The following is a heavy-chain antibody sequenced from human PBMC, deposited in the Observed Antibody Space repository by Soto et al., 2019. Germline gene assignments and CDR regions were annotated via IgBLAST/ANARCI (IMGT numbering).Heavy chain of an antibody. Sequence: QVQLQQWGAGLLKPSETLSLTCAVYGGSFSGYYWSWIRQPPGKGLEWIGEINHSGSTNYNPSLKSRVTISVDTSKNQFSLKLSSVTAADTAVYYCARGIGDIVVVVAAHNWFDPWGQGTLVTVSS. CDR1: GGSFSGYY. D-gene: IGHD2-15*01. CDR3: ARGIGDIVVVVAAHNWFDP. J-gene: IGHJ5*02. CDR2: INHSGST. V-gene: IGHV4-34*01.